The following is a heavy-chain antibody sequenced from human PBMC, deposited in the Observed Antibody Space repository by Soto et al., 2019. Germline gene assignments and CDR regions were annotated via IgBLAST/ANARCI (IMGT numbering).Heavy chain of an antibody. CDR1: GFTFSSYA. D-gene: IGHD3-10*01. CDR3: AKRRGYYGSGSYPDV. J-gene: IGHJ6*02. V-gene: IGHV3-23*01. CDR2: ISGSGGST. Sequence: GGSLRLSCAASGFTFSSYAMSWVRQAPGKGLEWVSAISGSGGSTYYADSVKGRFTISRDNSKNTLYLQMNSLRAEDPAVYYCAKRRGYYGSGSYPDVWGQGTTVTVSS.